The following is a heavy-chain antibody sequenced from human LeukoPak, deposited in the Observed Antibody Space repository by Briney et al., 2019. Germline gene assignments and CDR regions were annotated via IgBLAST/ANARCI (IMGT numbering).Heavy chain of an antibody. CDR1: GFTFSSYG. CDR3: AKEPSKLRYFDWLLSVLYFDY. V-gene: IGHV3-23*01. D-gene: IGHD3-9*01. CDR2: ISGSGGST. Sequence: GGSLRLSCAASGFTFSSYGIHWVRQAPGKGLEWVSAISGSGGSTYYADSVKGRFTISRDNSKNTLYLQMNSLRAEDTAVYYCAKEPSKLRYFDWLLSVLYFDYWGQGTLVTVSS. J-gene: IGHJ4*02.